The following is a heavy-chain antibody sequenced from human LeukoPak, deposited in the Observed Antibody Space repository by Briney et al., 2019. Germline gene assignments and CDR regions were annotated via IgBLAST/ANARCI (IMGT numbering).Heavy chain of an antibody. CDR1: GDSISSNDYY. Sequence: KPSETLSLTCTVSGDSISSNDYYWGWIRQPPGKGLEWIGTISYSGRTFYNPSLKSRLTISVGTSKNQFSLKLNSVTAADTAVYYCARHLVGWQTPDSWGQGTLVTVSS. J-gene: IGHJ4*02. CDR2: ISYSGRT. V-gene: IGHV4-39*01. D-gene: IGHD6-19*01. CDR3: ARHLVGWQTPDS.